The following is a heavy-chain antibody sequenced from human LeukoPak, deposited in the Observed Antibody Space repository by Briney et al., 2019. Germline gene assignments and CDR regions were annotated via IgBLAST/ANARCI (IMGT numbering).Heavy chain of an antibody. CDR2: MNPNSGNT. Sequence: ASVEVSCKASGYTFTSYDINWVRQATGQGLEWMGWMNPNSGNTGYAQKFQGRVTMTRNTSISTAYMELSSLRSEDTAVYYCARLTAMVHDAFDIWGQGTMVTVSS. CDR1: GYTFTSYD. CDR3: ARLTAMVHDAFDI. V-gene: IGHV1-8*01. J-gene: IGHJ3*02. D-gene: IGHD5-18*01.